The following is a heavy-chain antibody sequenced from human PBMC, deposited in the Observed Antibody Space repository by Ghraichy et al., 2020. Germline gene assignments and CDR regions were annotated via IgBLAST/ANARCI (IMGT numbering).Heavy chain of an antibody. J-gene: IGHJ4*02. Sequence: GESLNISCAASGFTFSSYSMNWVRQAPGKGLEWVSSISSSSSYIYYADSVKGRFTISRDNAKNSLYLQMNSLRAEDTAVYYCARDREDYYDSSGNDYWGQGTLVTVSS. CDR1: GFTFSSYS. CDR3: ARDREDYYDSSGNDY. V-gene: IGHV3-21*01. D-gene: IGHD3-22*01. CDR2: ISSSSSYI.